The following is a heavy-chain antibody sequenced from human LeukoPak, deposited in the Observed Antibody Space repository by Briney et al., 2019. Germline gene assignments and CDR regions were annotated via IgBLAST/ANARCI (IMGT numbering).Heavy chain of an antibody. CDR2: FDPEDGET. CDR1: GYTFTGYY. Sequence: APVKVSCKASGYTFTGYYMHWVRQAPGKGLEWMGGFDPEDGETIYAQKFQGRVTITADESTSTAYMELSSLRSEDTAVYYCAREKTSTLDYWGQGTLVTVS. J-gene: IGHJ4*02. V-gene: IGHV1-24*01. D-gene: IGHD3-3*02. CDR3: AREKTSTLDY.